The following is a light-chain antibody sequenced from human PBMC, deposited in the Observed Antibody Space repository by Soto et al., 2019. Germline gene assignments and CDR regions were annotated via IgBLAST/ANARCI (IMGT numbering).Light chain of an antibody. CDR3: QQYNHWPRMLS. CDR1: QSLSSN. J-gene: IGKJ4*01. Sequence: EIVLTQFPATLSVSPGETATLTCRASQSLSSNLARYQQRRGQAPRLLMFDTSTRASGTPARFSGSGSGTEFTLTIASLQSEDFAFYYCQQYNHWPRMLSFGGGTKVELK. CDR2: DTS. V-gene: IGKV3-15*01.